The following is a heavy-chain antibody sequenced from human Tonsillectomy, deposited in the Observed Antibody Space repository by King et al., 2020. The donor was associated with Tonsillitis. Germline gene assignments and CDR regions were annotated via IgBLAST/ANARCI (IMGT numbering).Heavy chain of an antibody. V-gene: IGHV1-69*06. CDR3: ARDIGDWGDY. CDR2: IIPSFAPA. Sequence: GQLVQSGAEVKKPGSSVMVSCKPSGGTYTDYAFSWVRQAPGQGLEWMGGIIPSFAPAIYAKKFQGRVTITVDKSTSTTYMKLTSLRSEDTAVYYCARDIGDWGDYWGQGTLVTVSS. CDR1: GGTYTDYA. D-gene: IGHD3-10*01. J-gene: IGHJ4*02.